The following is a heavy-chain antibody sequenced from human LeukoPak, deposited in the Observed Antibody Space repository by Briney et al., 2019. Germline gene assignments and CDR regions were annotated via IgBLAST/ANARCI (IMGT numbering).Heavy chain of an antibody. J-gene: IGHJ4*02. CDR2: ISRSGSTI. CDR3: ARVPDYGGNPFDY. Sequence: KPGGSLRLSCAASGFTFSAYYMTWIRPAPGKGLEWVSYISRSGSTIYYADSVKGRFTISRDNAKNSLYLQMNSLRAEDTAVYYCARVPDYGGNPFDYWGQGTLVTASS. CDR1: GFTFSAYY. D-gene: IGHD4-23*01. V-gene: IGHV3-11*04.